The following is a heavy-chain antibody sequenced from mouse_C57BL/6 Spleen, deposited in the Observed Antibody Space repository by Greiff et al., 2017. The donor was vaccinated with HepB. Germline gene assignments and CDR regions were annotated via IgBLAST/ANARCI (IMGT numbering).Heavy chain of an antibody. CDR1: GYTFTSYW. V-gene: IGHV1-55*01. J-gene: IGHJ2*01. CDR2: IYPGSGST. Sequence: QVHVKQPGAELVKPGASVKMSCKASGYTFTSYWITWVKQRPGQGLEWIGDIYPGSGSTNYNEKFKSKATLTVDTSSSTAYMQLSSLTSEDSAVYYCARVLTPVFDYWGQGTTLTVSS. D-gene: IGHD4-1*01. CDR3: ARVLTPVFDY.